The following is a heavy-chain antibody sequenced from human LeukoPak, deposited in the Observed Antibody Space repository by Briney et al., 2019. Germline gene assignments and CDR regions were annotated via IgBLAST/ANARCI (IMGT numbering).Heavy chain of an antibody. D-gene: IGHD3-10*01. V-gene: IGHV3-66*01. J-gene: IGHJ4*02. CDR3: ARKSDSLMLRGGDC. CDR1: EFSASSNY. Sequence: GGSLRLSCAASEFSASSNYMTWVRQAAWKRLEWVSIIYSGGTTYYADFVRGRSTISRDNSKNTLYLQMDRLRVEDTAVYYCARKSDSLMLRGGDCWGQGTLVTVSS. CDR2: IYSGGTT.